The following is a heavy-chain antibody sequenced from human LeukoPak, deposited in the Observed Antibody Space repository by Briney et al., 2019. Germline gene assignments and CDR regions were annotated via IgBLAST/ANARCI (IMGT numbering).Heavy chain of an antibody. D-gene: IGHD2-15*01. Sequence: GGSLRLSCSASGFPFNTYAIHWVRQAPGKGLEYVAGISSNGDNTDFADSAKGRFAISRDNSKSTLFLQMNSLRAEDTAVYFCTRDSALLGVAFDLWGQGTVVTVSS. CDR1: GFPFNTYA. CDR3: TRDSALLGVAFDL. J-gene: IGHJ3*01. V-gene: IGHV3-64D*06. CDR2: ISSNGDNT.